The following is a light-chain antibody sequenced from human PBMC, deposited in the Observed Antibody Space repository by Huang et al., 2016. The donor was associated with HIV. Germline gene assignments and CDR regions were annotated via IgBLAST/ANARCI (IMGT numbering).Light chain of an antibody. J-gene: IGKJ5*01. V-gene: IGKV1D-13*01. CDR1: QGISSA. Sequence: AIQLTQSPSSLSASVGARVTITCRASQGISSALDWYQQKPGKAPKLLIYDASSLESGVPSRFSGSGSGTDFTLTISSLQPEDFATYYCQQFNNYLTFGQGTRLEIK. CDR3: QQFNNYLT. CDR2: DAS.